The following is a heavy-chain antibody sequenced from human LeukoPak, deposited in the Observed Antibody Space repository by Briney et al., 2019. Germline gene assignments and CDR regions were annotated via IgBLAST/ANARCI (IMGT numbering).Heavy chain of an antibody. V-gene: IGHV3-30*18. Sequence: GRSLRLSCAASGFTLSSYGMHWVRQAPGKGLEWVAVISYDGSNKYYADSVKGRFTISRDNSKNTLYLQMNSLRAEDTAVYYCAKEGGVLWFGSHFDYWGQGTLVTVSS. J-gene: IGHJ4*02. CDR3: AKEGGVLWFGSHFDY. CDR1: GFTLSSYG. CDR2: ISYDGSNK. D-gene: IGHD3-10*01.